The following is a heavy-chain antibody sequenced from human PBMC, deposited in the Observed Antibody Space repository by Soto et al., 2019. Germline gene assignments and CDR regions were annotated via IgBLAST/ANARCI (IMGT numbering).Heavy chain of an antibody. CDR1: GDSVTSDTYY. Sequence: SETLSLTCSVSGDSVTSDTYYWGWIRQPPGRGLEWIGYFFYSENTYYNPSPKSRVTISVDSSKNHFSLNLNSVTAADSAIYYCVRGRGYSTGYFDYWGQGSQVTVSS. D-gene: IGHD3-3*01. CDR3: VRGRGYSTGYFDY. J-gene: IGHJ4*02. CDR2: FFYSENT. V-gene: IGHV4-39*02.